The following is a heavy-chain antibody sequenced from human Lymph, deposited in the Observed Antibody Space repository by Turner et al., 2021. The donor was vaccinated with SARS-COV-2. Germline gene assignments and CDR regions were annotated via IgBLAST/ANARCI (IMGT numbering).Heavy chain of an antibody. Sequence: QVQLVQSGAEVKKPGSSVKVSCKASGGTFSSSAISWVRQAPGQGLEWMGVIIPMLGIANKEQKFQGGVTITADKSTSTAYMELSSLRSEDTAVYYCARIVAPGMGGGVYYYYYGMDVWGQGTTVTVSS. CDR3: ARIVAPGMGGGVYYYYYGMDV. CDR2: IIPMLGIA. CDR1: GGTFSSSA. J-gene: IGHJ6*02. D-gene: IGHD6-13*01. V-gene: IGHV1-69*10.